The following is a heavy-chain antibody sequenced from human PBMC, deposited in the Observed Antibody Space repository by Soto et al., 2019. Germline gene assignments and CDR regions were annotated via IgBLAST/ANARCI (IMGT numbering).Heavy chain of an antibody. CDR2: IYRRGST. Sequence: TGGSLRLSCAASGFTFSSYSLNWVRQVPGKGLEWLSVIYRRGSTYYADSVKGRFTISRDNSKNTLYLQMNSLRAEDTAVYYCAKDGSHNFDYWGQGTLVTVSS. V-gene: IGHV3-NL1*01. J-gene: IGHJ4*02. CDR1: GFTFSSYS. CDR3: AKDGSHNFDY. D-gene: IGHD1-26*01.